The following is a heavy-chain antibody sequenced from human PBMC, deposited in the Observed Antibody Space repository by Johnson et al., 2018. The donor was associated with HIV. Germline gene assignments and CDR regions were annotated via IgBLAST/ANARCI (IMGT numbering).Heavy chain of an antibody. CDR2: ISGSGGST. Sequence: VQLVESGGGVVRPGGSLTLSCAASGFTFDDFGMSWVRQATGKGLEWVSAISGSGGSTYYADSVKGRFTISRDNAKNSLYLQMNSLRAEDTAVYYCARRFGAAFDILGQGTMVTVSS. CDR3: ARRFGAAFDI. CDR1: GFTFDDFG. D-gene: IGHD3-16*01. J-gene: IGHJ3*02. V-gene: IGHV3-20*04.